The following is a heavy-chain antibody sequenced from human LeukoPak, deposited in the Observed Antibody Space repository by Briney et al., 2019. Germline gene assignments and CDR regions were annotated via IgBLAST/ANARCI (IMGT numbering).Heavy chain of an antibody. CDR3: ARGSGGYYDFWSGYSKTYYFDY. CDR1: GYTFTSYD. J-gene: IGHJ4*02. CDR2: MNPNSGNT. D-gene: IGHD3-3*01. Sequence: GASVKVSCKASGYTFTSYDINWVRQATGQGLEWMGWMNPNSGNTGYAQKFQGRVTMTRNTSISTAYMELSSLRSEDTAVHYCARGSGGYYDFWSGYSKTYYFDYWGQGTLVTVSS. V-gene: IGHV1-8*01.